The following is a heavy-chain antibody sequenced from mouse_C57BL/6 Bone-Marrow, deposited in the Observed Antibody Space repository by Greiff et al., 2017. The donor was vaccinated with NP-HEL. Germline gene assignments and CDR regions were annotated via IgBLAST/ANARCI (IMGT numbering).Heavy chain of an antibody. V-gene: IGHV10-3*01. CDR1: GFTFNTYA. CDR2: IRSKSSNYAT. J-gene: IGHJ3*01. CDR3: VRDLGLGFAY. Sequence: EVKLVESGGGLVQPKGSLKLSCAASGFTFNTYAMHWVRQAPGKGLEWVARIRSKSSNYATYYADSVKDRLTISRDDSQSMLYLQMNNLKTEDTAMYYCVRDLGLGFAYWGQGTLVTVSA. D-gene: IGHD4-1*01.